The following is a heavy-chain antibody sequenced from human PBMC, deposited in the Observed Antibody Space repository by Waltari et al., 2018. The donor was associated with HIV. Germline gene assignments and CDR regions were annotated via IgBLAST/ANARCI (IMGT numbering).Heavy chain of an antibody. CDR3: ARVAQPPSLEWLPPPVFDH. J-gene: IGHJ4*02. CDR1: GASIGRDY. Sequence: QVQLQESGPGLVKPPETLSLTCSVSGASIGRDYWSWVRQPPGQGLDWIGYIYYSLSNKCNPSLKRRVTISADTAKNQFSLELTSVSAADTAVYYGARVAQPPSLEWLPPPVFDHWGPGMLVTVSS. D-gene: IGHD3-3*01. V-gene: IGHV4-59*01. CDR2: IYYSLSN.